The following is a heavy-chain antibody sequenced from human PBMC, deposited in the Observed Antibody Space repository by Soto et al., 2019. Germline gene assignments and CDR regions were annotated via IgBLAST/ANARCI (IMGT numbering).Heavy chain of an antibody. D-gene: IGHD2-15*01. CDR2: IKQDGSEK. J-gene: IGHJ4*02. CDR1: GFTFSSYW. V-gene: IGHV3-7*05. Sequence: PGGSLRLSCAASGFTFSSYWMSWVRQAPGKGLEWVANIKQDGSEKYYVDSVKGRFTISRDNAKNSLYLQMNSLRAEDTAVYYCARGPGAEVVAAYFDYWGQGALVTVSS. CDR3: ARGPGAEVVAAYFDY.